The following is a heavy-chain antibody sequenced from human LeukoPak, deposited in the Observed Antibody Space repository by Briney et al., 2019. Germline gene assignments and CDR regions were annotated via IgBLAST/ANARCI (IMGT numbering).Heavy chain of an antibody. CDR3: AELGITMTGGV. V-gene: IGHV3-21*01. D-gene: IGHD3-10*02. CDR2: ISTSSSYI. J-gene: IGHJ6*04. Sequence: GGSLRLSCAASGFIFSSYSMSWVRQAPEKGLEWVSSISTSSSYIYYADSVKGRFTISRDNAKNSLYLQMNSLRAEDTAVYYCAELGITMTGGVWGKGTTVTISS. CDR1: GFIFSSYS.